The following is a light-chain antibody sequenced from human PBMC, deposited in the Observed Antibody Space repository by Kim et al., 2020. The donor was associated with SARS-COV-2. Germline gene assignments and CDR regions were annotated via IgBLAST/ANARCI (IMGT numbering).Light chain of an antibody. CDR1: SGHSSYA. J-gene: IGLJ1*01. Sequence: SVRLTCTLSSGHSSYAIAWHQQQPEKGPRYLMKLNSDGSHSKGDGIPDRFSGSSSGAERYLTISSLQSEDEADYYCQTWGTGLGVFGTGTKVTVL. CDR2: LNSDGSH. V-gene: IGLV4-69*01. CDR3: QTWGTGLGV.